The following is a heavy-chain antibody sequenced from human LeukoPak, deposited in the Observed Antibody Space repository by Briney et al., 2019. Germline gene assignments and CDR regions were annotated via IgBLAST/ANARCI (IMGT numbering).Heavy chain of an antibody. CDR2: IYTSGST. Sequence: SETLSLTCTVSGGSISSYYWSWLRQPAGKGLEWIGRIYTSGSTNYNPSLKSRVTMSVDTSKNQFSLKLSSVTAADTAVYYCARVPAVAGPLLWYFDLWGRGTLVTVSS. V-gene: IGHV4-4*07. CDR3: ARVPAVAGPLLWYFDL. D-gene: IGHD6-19*01. J-gene: IGHJ2*01. CDR1: GGSISSYY.